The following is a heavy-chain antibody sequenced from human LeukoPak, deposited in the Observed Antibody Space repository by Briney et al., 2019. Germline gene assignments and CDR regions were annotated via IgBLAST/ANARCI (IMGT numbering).Heavy chain of an antibody. Sequence: PGGSLRLSCAASGFTFSSYSMNWVRQAPGKGLEWVSSISSSSSYIYYADSVKGRFTISRDNAKNSLYLQMNSLRAEDTAVYYCARGTAWYSSSWYFDYWGRGTLVTVSS. CDR1: GFTFSSYS. CDR2: ISSSSSYI. D-gene: IGHD6-13*01. V-gene: IGHV3-21*01. J-gene: IGHJ4*02. CDR3: ARGTAWYSSSWYFDY.